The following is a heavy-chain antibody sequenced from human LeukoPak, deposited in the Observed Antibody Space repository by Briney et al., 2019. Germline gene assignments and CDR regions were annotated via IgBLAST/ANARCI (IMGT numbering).Heavy chain of an antibody. CDR3: ASQPAAADVDY. V-gene: IGHV3-7*03. D-gene: IGHD2-2*01. J-gene: IGHJ4*02. Sequence: HSGGSLRLSCAASGFTFSSYWMTWVRQAPGKGLEWVANIKQDGSKKSYVDSVKGRFTISRDNAKNSLYLQMNSLRAGDTGVYYCASQPAAADVDYWGQGTLVTVSS. CDR2: IKQDGSKK. CDR1: GFTFSSYW.